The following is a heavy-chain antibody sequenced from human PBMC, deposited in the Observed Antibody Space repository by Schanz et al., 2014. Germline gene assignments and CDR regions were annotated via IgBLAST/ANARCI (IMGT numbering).Heavy chain of an antibody. V-gene: IGHV3-23*04. D-gene: IGHD2-15*01. J-gene: IGHJ4*02. Sequence: EVQLVESGGGLVKPGGSLRLSCAASGFISSNAWMSWVRQAPGKGLEWVSGISGTGTKTYYADSVKSRFTISRDNSKNTVFLQMSSLRADDTALYYCAKDIGGAVAAPVYDSWGQGTLVTVSS. CDR1: GFISSNAW. CDR2: ISGTGTKT. CDR3: AKDIGGAVAAPVYDS.